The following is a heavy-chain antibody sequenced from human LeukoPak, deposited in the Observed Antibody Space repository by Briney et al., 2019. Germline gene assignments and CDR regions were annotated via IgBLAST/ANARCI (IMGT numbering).Heavy chain of an antibody. J-gene: IGHJ5*02. V-gene: IGHV3-33*01. CDR3: ARENSGWFDP. D-gene: IGHD4-23*01. CDR2: IWYDGSNK. CDR1: GFTFSSCG. Sequence: PGRSLRLSCAASGFTFSSCGMHWVRQAPGKGLEWVAVIWYDGSNKYYADSVKGRFTISRDNSKNTLYLQMNSLRAEDTAVYYCARENSGWFDPWGQGTLVTVSS.